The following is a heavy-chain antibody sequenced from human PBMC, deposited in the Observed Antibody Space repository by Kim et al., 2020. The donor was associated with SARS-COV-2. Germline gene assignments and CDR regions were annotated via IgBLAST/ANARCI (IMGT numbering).Heavy chain of an antibody. J-gene: IGHJ4*02. CDR2: ISYDGSNE. Sequence: GGSLRLSCAASGFTFSNSGMHWVRQAPGKGLEWLALISYDGSNEYYAGSVKGRFTISRDNSKSTMYLQMNILKIEDTGVYYCAKDLRAGAIDYWGQGTL. V-gene: IGHV3-30*18. D-gene: IGHD3-10*01. CDR3: AKDLRAGAIDY. CDR1: GFTFSNSG.